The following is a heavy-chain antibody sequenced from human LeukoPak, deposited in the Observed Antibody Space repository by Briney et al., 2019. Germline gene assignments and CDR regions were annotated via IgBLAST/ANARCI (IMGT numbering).Heavy chain of an antibody. J-gene: IGHJ4*02. V-gene: IGHV4-34*01. Sequence: SETLSLTCTVSGGSISGWYWSWIRQPPGKGLEWIGEINDDGSSNYSPSLKNRVTISVDTSKNQFSLKLTSVTAADTAVYYCARVSGYCGDGVYRFDYWDQGALVTVSS. CDR2: INDDGSS. CDR3: ARVSGYCGDGVYRFDY. CDR1: GGSISGWY. D-gene: IGHD2-21*01.